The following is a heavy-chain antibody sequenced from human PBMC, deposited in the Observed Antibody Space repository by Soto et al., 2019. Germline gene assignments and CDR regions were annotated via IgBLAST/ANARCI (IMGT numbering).Heavy chain of an antibody. D-gene: IGHD5-18*01. V-gene: IGHV3-7*01. CDR3: ARDSSYSNDY. Sequence: GGSLRLSCTASGFTFNRHAMTWVRQAPGKGLEWVANMKQDGSQKYYVDSVKGRFTISRDNAKNSLYLEMNSLRVEDTAVYYCARDSSYSNDYWGQGTLVTVSS. CDR1: GFTFNRHA. CDR2: MKQDGSQK. J-gene: IGHJ4*02.